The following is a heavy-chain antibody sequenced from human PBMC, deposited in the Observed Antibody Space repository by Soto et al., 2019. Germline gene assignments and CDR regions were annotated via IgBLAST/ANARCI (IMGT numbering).Heavy chain of an antibody. CDR1: GFTFNNYA. CDR3: AKSEWELLNWFDP. D-gene: IGHD1-26*01. J-gene: IGHJ5*02. V-gene: IGHV3-23*01. CDR2: ISGSGGST. Sequence: EVQLLESGGGLVQPGGSLRLSCAASGFTFNNYAMNWFRQAPGKGLEWVSTISGSGGSTYYADSVKGRFTISRDNSKNTLYLQMNSLRAEDTAVYYCAKSEWELLNWFDPWGQGTLVTVSS.